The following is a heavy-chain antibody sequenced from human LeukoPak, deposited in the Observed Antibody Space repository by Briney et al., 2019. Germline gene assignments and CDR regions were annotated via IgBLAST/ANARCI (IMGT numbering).Heavy chain of an antibody. CDR3: ASYIVVVPAAPVGRFDP. D-gene: IGHD2-2*01. CDR2: ISYDGSNK. V-gene: IGHV3-30-3*01. Sequence: GRSLRLSCAASGFTFSSYAMHWVRQAPGKGLEWVAVISYDGSNKYYADSVKGRFTISRDNSKNTLCLQMNSLRAEDTAVYYCASYIVVVPAAPVGRFDPWGQGTLVTVSS. J-gene: IGHJ5*02. CDR1: GFTFSSYA.